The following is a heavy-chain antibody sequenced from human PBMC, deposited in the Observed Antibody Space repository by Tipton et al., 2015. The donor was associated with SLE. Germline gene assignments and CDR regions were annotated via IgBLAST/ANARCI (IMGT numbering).Heavy chain of an antibody. V-gene: IGHV4-61*09. Sequence: TLSLTCTVSGGSISSGSYYWSWIRQPAGKGLEWIGHIYTSGSTKYNPSLESRVTISVDTSKNQFSLKLNSVTAADTAVYYCARDRGVPIPMIVLVHGYFDYWGQGALVTVSS. CDR1: GGSISSGSYY. CDR2: IYTSGST. D-gene: IGHD3-22*01. J-gene: IGHJ4*01. CDR3: ARDRGVPIPMIVLVHGYFDY.